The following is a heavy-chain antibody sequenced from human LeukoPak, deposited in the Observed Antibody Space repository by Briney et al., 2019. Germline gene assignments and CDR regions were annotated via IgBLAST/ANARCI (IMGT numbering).Heavy chain of an antibody. CDR3: ARGNRIAAAGVDY. J-gene: IGHJ4*02. V-gene: IGHV4-34*01. Sequence: SETLSLTCAVYGGSFSGYYWSWIRQPPGKGLEWIGEINHSGSTNYNPSLKSRVTISVDTSKNQFSLKLSSVTAADTAVYYCARGNRIAAAGVDYWGQGTLVTVSS. CDR2: INHSGST. D-gene: IGHD6-13*01. CDR1: GGSFSGYY.